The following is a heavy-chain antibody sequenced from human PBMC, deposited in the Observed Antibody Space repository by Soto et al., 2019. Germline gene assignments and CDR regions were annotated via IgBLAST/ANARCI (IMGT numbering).Heavy chain of an antibody. V-gene: IGHV3-23*01. Sequence: GGSLRLSCAASGFTFSSYAMSWVRQAPGKGLEWVSAISGSGGSTHYADSVKGRFTISRDNSKNTLYLQMNSLRAEDTAVYYCAKAKLRAQYFDYWGQGTLVTVSS. CDR2: ISGSGGST. CDR3: AKAKLRAQYFDY. J-gene: IGHJ4*02. CDR1: GFTFSSYA. D-gene: IGHD2-15*01.